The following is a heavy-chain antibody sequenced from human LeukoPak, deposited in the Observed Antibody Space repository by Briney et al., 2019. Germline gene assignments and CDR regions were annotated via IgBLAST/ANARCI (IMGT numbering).Heavy chain of an antibody. CDR1: GGSISSGDYY. CDR3: ARAWGAGGNDY. V-gene: IGHV4-30-4*08. J-gene: IGHJ4*02. D-gene: IGHD3-16*01. Sequence: SETLSLTXTVSGGSISSGDYYWSWIRQPPGKGLEWIGYIYYSGSTYYNPSLKSRVTISVDTSKNQFSLKLSSVTAADTAVYYCARAWGAGGNDYWGQGTLVTVSS. CDR2: IYYSGST.